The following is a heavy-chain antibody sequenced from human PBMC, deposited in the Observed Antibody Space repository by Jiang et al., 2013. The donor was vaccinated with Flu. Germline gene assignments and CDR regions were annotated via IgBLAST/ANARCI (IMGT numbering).Heavy chain of an antibody. J-gene: IGHJ4*02. V-gene: IGHV3-15*01. Sequence: QLVESGGGLVKPGGSLRLSCAASGFRFRYAYMSWVRQAPGRGLEWVGRIKSKTDGGTTDYPAHVKGRFTISSDDSKDTLYLEMNSLKTEDAAVYYCTTVSGDRALDSWGRGTLVTVSS. CDR1: GFRFRYAY. D-gene: IGHD7-27*01. CDR2: IKSKTDGGTT. CDR3: TTVSGDRALDS.